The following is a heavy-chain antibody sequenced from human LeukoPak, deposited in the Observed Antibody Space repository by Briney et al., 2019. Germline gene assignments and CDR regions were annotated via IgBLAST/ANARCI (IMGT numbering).Heavy chain of an antibody. CDR1: GFTFSDYY. J-gene: IGHJ6*03. D-gene: IGHD3-3*01. CDR2: ISSSGSTI. V-gene: IGHV3-11*04. Sequence: GGSLRLSCAASGFTFSDYYMSWIRQAPGKGLEGVSYISSSGSTIYYADSVKGRFTISRDNAKNSLYLQMNSLRAEDTAVYYCARVITIFGVVIIAYYYYMDVWGKGTTVTVSS. CDR3: ARVITIFGVVIIAYYYYMDV.